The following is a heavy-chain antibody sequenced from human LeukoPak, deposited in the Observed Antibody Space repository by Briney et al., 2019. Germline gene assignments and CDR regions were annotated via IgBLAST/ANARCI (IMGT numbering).Heavy chain of an antibody. J-gene: IGHJ5*02. Sequence: PSETLSLTCTVSGGSISSYYWSWIRQPPGKGLEWIGYIFHSGSTNYGPSLKSRVTTSVDTSKSQFSLKLSSVTAADTAVYYCARHSQVVRGWFDPWGQGTLVTVSS. CDR3: ARHSQVVRGWFDP. CDR2: IFHSGST. D-gene: IGHD3-10*01. CDR1: GGSISSYY. V-gene: IGHV4-59*08.